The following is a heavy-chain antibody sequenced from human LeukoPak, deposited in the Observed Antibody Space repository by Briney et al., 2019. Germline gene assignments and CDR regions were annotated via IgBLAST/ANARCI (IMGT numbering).Heavy chain of an antibody. V-gene: IGHV3-30-3*01. CDR1: GFTFSTFP. J-gene: IGHJ4*02. CDR2: ISYDGSNK. Sequence: GGPLRPPFAAFGFTFSTFPMHWVGQAPGKGLGGVAVISYDGSNKYYADSVKGRFTISRDNSKNTLYLQMNSLRAEDTAVYYCAREGFSYSSSFDYWGQGTLVTVSS. CDR3: AREGFSYSSSFDY. D-gene: IGHD2-15*01.